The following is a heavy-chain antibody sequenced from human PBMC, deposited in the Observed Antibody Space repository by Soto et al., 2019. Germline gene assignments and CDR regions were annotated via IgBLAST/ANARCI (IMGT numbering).Heavy chain of an antibody. CDR1: GGSISSYY. CDR3: ARFIKIVSSDLFDS. D-gene: IGHD3-10*01. J-gene: IGHJ5*01. V-gene: IGHV4-59*01. CDR2: IYYSGST. Sequence: ETLSLTCTVSGGSISSYYWSWIRQPPGKGLEWIGYIYYSGSTNYNPSLKSRVTILVDTSKNQFSLKLSSVTAADMAVYYCARFIKIVSSDLFDSWGQGTLVTVSS.